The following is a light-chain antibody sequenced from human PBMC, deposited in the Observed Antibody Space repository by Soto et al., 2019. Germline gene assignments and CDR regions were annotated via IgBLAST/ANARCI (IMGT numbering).Light chain of an antibody. J-gene: IGKJ3*01. CDR2: AAS. CDR1: QSISSS. CDR3: QRGDHTPFT. Sequence: DIQMTQSQSSLYASVGDRVTITCRARQSISSSLNLYQQKSGEAHKLLLYAASRLQSGVPSRFSGSGYETECTLTISSLQPEDFANYYCQRGDHTPFTFGPGTQVAIK. V-gene: IGKV1-39*01.